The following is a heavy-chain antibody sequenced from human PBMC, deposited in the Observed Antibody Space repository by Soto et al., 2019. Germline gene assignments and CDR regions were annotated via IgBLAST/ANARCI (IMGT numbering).Heavy chain of an antibody. D-gene: IGHD2-15*01. V-gene: IGHV3-53*01. CDR3: ARVVVVVAATLRGWDWYFDL. Sequence: GGSLRLSCAASGFTVSSNYMSWVRQAPGKGLEWVSVIYSGGSTYYADSVKGRFTISRDNSKNTLYLQMNSLRAEDTAVYYCARVVVVVAATLRGWDWYFDLWGRGTLVTVSS. CDR1: GFTVSSNY. J-gene: IGHJ2*01. CDR2: IYSGGST.